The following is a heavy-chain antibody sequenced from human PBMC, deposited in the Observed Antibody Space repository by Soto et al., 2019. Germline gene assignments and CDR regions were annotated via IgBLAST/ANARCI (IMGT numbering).Heavy chain of an antibody. Sequence: QITLKESGPTLVKPTQTLTLTCTFSGFSLSTSGVGVVWIRQPPGKALEWLALIYWNDDKRYSPSLKSRLTFTKDTSKNHVVLTMTSMDPVDTATYYCAHTMVDIGSCRSTSCETSYYFDYWGQGTPVTVSS. D-gene: IGHD2-2*01. CDR1: GFSLSTSGVG. J-gene: IGHJ4*02. CDR2: IYWNDDK. V-gene: IGHV2-5*01. CDR3: AHTMVDIGSCRSTSCETSYYFDY.